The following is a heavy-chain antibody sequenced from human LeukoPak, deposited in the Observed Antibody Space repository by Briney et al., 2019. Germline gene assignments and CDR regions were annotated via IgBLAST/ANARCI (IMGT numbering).Heavy chain of an antibody. Sequence: SETLSLTCAVYGGSFSGYYWSWIRQPPGKGLEWIGEINHSGSTNYNPSLESRVTISLDMSKNEFSLKLTSVTAADTAVYYCARHFAGGQCDFWGQGTLVTVSS. CDR1: GGSFSGYY. CDR2: INHSGST. J-gene: IGHJ4*02. D-gene: IGHD3-3*02. V-gene: IGHV4-34*01. CDR3: ARHFAGGQCDF.